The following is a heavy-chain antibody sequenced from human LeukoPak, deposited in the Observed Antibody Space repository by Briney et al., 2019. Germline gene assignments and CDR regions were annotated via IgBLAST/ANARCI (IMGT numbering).Heavy chain of an antibody. CDR1: GFTFSTYY. Sequence: GGSLRLSCTAYGFTFSTYYMHWVRQAPGKGLVWVSRINSDGSSTTYADSEKGRFTISRDNAKSTLFLQVSSLRAEDTAVYYCARALFIEYSSSPAGYWGQGTLVTVSS. D-gene: IGHD6-6*01. V-gene: IGHV3-74*01. J-gene: IGHJ4*02. CDR2: INSDGSST. CDR3: ARALFIEYSSSPAGY.